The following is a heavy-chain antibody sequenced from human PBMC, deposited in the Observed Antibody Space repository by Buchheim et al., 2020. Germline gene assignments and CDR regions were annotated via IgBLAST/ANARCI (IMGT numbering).Heavy chain of an antibody. CDR2: ISYDGSNK. CDR1: GFTFSSYA. J-gene: IGHJ6*02. D-gene: IGHD1-26*01. CDR3: ARVNPWATTLHYYYGMDV. V-gene: IGHV3-30-3*01. Sequence: QVQLVESGGGVVQPGRSLRLSCAASGFTFSSYAMHWVRQAPGKGLEWVAVISYDGSNKYYADSVKGRFTISRDNSKNQLYLQMNSLRAEDTAVYYCARVNPWATTLHYYYGMDVWGQGTT.